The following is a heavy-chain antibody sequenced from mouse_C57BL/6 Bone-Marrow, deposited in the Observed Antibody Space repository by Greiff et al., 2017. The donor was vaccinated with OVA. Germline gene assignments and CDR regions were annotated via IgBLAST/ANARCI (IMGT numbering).Heavy chain of an antibody. CDR3: SCSPWFAY. CDR1: GYTFTSYW. J-gene: IGHJ3*01. D-gene: IGHD1-1*01. CDR2: IHPNSGST. V-gene: IGHV1-64*01. Sequence: QVQLQQPGAELVKPGASVKLSCKASGYTFTSYWMHWVKQRPGQGLAWIGMIHPNSGSTNSNEKFKSKATLTVDKSSSTAYLQLSSLTSEDSAVYYCSCSPWFAYWGQGTLVTVSA.